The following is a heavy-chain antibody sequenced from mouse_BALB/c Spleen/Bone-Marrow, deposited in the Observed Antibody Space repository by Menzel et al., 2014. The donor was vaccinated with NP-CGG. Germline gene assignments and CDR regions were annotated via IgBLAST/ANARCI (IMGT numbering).Heavy chain of an antibody. V-gene: IGHV1S22*01. CDR1: GYTFTSYR. CDR2: IYPGSGTI. J-gene: IGHJ4*01. CDR3: RCYDYTMDY. Sequence: LQQPGSELVRPGASVKLSCKASGYTFTSYRIHWVKQRPGQGLEWIGNIYPGSGTINYDEKFKNKATLTVDTSSSIAYMQLSSLTSEDSAVYYCRCYDYTMDYWGQGTSVTVSS. D-gene: IGHD1-1*01.